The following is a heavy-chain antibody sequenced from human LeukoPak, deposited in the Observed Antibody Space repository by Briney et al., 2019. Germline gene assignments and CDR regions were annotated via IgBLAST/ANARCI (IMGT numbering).Heavy chain of an antibody. Sequence: SQTLSLTCTVSGGSISSGGYYWSWIRQHPGKGLEWIGYIYYSGSTYYNPSLKSRVTISVDTSKNQFSLKLSSVTAADTAVYYCASIAIAVAGTPASSFDYWGQETLVTVSS. CDR2: IYYSGST. J-gene: IGHJ4*02. V-gene: IGHV4-31*03. D-gene: IGHD6-19*01. CDR1: GGSISSGGYY. CDR3: ASIAIAVAGTPASSFDY.